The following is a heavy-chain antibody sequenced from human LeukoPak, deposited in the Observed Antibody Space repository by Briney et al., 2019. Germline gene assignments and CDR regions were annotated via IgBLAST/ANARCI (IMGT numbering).Heavy chain of an antibody. CDR2: IRSRSDGGTA. V-gene: IGHV3-15*01. CDR3: STEPRWELHTGVF. Sequence: GGSLRLSCAASGFTFRDAWMTWVRQAPGKGLEWVGRIRSRSDGGTADYATAVKGRFSISRDDSENTLYLQMDSLKSEDTAVYYCSTEPRWELHTGVFWGQGTLVTVSP. CDR1: GFTFRDAW. D-gene: IGHD7-27*01. J-gene: IGHJ4*02.